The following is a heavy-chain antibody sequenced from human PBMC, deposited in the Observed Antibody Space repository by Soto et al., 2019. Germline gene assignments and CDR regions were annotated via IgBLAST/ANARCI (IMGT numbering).Heavy chain of an antibody. V-gene: IGHV3-48*03. D-gene: IGHD2-21*01. Sequence: GGSLRLSCAASGFTFSSYEMNWVRQAPGKGLEWVSYISSSGSTIYYADSVKGRFTISRDNAKNSLHLQMNSLRAEDTAVYYCARDTNYPIVVVPRFAFDIWGQGTMVTVSS. CDR1: GFTFSSYE. CDR3: ARDTNYPIVVVPRFAFDI. J-gene: IGHJ3*02. CDR2: ISSSGSTI.